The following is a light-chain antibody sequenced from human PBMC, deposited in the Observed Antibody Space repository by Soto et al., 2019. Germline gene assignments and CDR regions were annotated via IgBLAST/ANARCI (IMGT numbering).Light chain of an antibody. CDR1: QSIMNY. CDR2: TAS. Sequence: ITMTQSPSALSASLGDRVTRTWRASQSIMNYLNWYQQKPGKAPKLLIYTASSLQSGVPPRFSGSGSGTDFTLTISSLQPEDFATYYCQQSYSTLWTFGQGTKVDIK. J-gene: IGKJ1*01. V-gene: IGKV1-39*01. CDR3: QQSYSTLWT.